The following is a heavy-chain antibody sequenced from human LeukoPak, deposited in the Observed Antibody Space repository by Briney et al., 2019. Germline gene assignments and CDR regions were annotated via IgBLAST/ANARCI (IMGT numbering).Heavy chain of an antibody. CDR3: ARDTSGYHLFDH. CDR1: GYSFTSYW. Sequence: GESLKISCKGSGYSFTSYWIGWVRQMPGKGLEWMGIIYPGDSDTRYSPAFQGQVTISADKSFSTAFLQWNSLKASDTAIYYCARDTSGYHLFDHWGQGTPVTVSS. CDR2: IYPGDSDT. V-gene: IGHV5-51*01. D-gene: IGHD3-22*01. J-gene: IGHJ4*02.